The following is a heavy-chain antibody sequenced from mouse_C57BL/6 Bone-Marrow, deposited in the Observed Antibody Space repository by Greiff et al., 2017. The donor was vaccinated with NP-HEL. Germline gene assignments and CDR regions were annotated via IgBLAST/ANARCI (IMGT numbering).Heavy chain of an antibody. CDR1: GYTFTDYY. CDR3: ASRGIYYDYDSFAY. Sequence: QVQLKESGAELVRPGASVKLSCKASGYTFTDYYINWVKQRPGQGLEWIARIYPGSGNTYYNEKFKGKATLTAEKSSSTAYMQLSSLTSEDSAVYFCASRGIYYDYDSFAYWGQGTLVTVSA. D-gene: IGHD2-4*01. CDR2: IYPGSGNT. J-gene: IGHJ3*01. V-gene: IGHV1-76*01.